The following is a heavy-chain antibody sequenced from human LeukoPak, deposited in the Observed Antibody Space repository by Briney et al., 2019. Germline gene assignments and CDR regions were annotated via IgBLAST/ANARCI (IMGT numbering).Heavy chain of an antibody. J-gene: IGHJ4*02. CDR1: GFTFSSYL. Sequence: PGGSLRLSCAASGFTFSSYLMSWVRQAPGKGLEWVANIKQDGSEKYYVDSVKGRFTISRDNAKNSLYLQMNSLRAEDTAVYYCARGRYCSGGSCYFDYWGQGTLVTVSS. V-gene: IGHV3-7*04. CDR3: ARGRYCSGGSCYFDY. D-gene: IGHD2-15*01. CDR2: IKQDGSEK.